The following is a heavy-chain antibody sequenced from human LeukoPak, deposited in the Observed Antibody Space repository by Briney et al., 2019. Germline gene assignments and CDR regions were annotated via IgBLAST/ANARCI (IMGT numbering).Heavy chain of an antibody. J-gene: IGHJ4*02. Sequence: KPSETLSLTCAVSGYSISSGYYWGWIRQPPGKGLEWIGSIYPSGSTYYSPSLKSRVTISVDTSKNQFSLKLSSVTAADAAVYYCARSPGGSYYFDYWGQGTLVTVSS. CDR1: GYSISSGYY. CDR2: IYPSGST. D-gene: IGHD1-26*01. V-gene: IGHV4-38-2*01. CDR3: ARSPGGSYYFDY.